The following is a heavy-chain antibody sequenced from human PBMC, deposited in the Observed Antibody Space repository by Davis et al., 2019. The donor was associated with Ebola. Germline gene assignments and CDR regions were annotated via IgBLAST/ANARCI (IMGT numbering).Heavy chain of an antibody. CDR3: ARDGTAMVKHGMDV. D-gene: IGHD5-18*01. V-gene: IGHV1-2*02. J-gene: IGHJ6*02. CDR2: INPNSGGT. CDR1: GYTFTGYY. Sequence: ASVKVSCKASGYTFTGYYMHWVRQAPGQGLEWMGWINPNSGGTNYAQKFQGRVTITADESTSTAYMELSSLRSEDTAAYYCARDGTAMVKHGMDVWGQGTTVTVSS.